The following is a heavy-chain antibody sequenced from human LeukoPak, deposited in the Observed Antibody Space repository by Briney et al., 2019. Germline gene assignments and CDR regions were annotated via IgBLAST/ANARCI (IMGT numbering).Heavy chain of an antibody. V-gene: IGHV3-23*01. CDR2: IGGSGVNT. J-gene: IGHJ4*02. CDR1: GFTFASCA. Sequence: GGSLRLSCTASGFTFASCAMSWVRQAPGKGLEWVSTIGGSGVNTYYADSVKGRLTISRYNSKNTLFLQVNSLRAEDPDVYYCAKAPFNEGRIFEYWGQGTLVTVSS. CDR3: AKAPFNEGRIFEY. D-gene: IGHD1-1*01.